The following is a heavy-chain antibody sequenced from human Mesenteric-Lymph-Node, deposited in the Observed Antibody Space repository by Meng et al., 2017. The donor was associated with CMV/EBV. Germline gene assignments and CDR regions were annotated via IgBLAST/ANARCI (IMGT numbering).Heavy chain of an antibody. J-gene: IGHJ4*02. CDR2: ISGGSSYI. D-gene: IGHD1-26*01. Sequence: GGSLRLSCAASGFTFSSYSMNWVRQAPGKGLEWVSSISGGSSYIYYADSVKGRFTISRDNAKNSLSLQMNSLRAEDTAVYYCATRVPIVGATSGLIGGYFDYWGQATLVTVSS. V-gene: IGHV3-21*01. CDR1: GFTFSSYS. CDR3: ATRVPIVGATSGLIGGYFDY.